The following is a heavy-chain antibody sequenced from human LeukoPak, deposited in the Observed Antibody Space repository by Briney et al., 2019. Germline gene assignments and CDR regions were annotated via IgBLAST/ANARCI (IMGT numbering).Heavy chain of an antibody. D-gene: IGHD6-19*01. Sequence: GGSLRLSCAASGFTFSSYAMHWVRQAPGKGLEWVAVISYDGSNKYYADSVKGRFTISRDNSKNTLYLQMDSLRAEDTAVYYCARDEWAGTVAYWGQGTLVTVSS. CDR1: GFTFSSYA. CDR3: ARDEWAGTVAY. J-gene: IGHJ4*02. V-gene: IGHV3-30-3*01. CDR2: ISYDGSNK.